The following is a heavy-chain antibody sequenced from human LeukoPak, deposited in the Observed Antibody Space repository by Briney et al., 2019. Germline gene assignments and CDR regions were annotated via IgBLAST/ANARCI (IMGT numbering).Heavy chain of an antibody. J-gene: IGHJ4*02. V-gene: IGHV3-73*01. CDR1: GFTFSVSA. CDR3: TRRGSGSSGNDY. CDR2: IRSKANSYAT. D-gene: IGHD1-26*01. Sequence: GGSLRLSCAASGFTFSVSAMHWVRQASGKGLEWVGRIRSKANSYATAYAASVKGRFTIFRDDSKNTAYLQMNSLKIEDTAVYYCTRRGSGSSGNDYWGQGTLVTVSS.